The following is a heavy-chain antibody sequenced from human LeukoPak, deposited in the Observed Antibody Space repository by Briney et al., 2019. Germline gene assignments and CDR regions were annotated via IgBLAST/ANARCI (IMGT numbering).Heavy chain of an antibody. Sequence: SVKVSCKASGGTFSSYAISWVRQAPGQGLEWMGGIIPIFGTANYAQKFQGRVTITADESTSTAYMELSSLRSDDTAVYYCARTYYDFWSGYPAYFDYWGQGTLVAVSS. J-gene: IGHJ4*02. CDR1: GGTFSSYA. D-gene: IGHD3-3*01. CDR2: IIPIFGTA. V-gene: IGHV1-69*13. CDR3: ARTYYDFWSGYPAYFDY.